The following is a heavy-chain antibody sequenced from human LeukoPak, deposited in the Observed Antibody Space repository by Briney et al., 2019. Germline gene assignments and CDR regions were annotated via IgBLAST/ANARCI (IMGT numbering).Heavy chain of an antibody. J-gene: IGHJ4*02. V-gene: IGHV3-53*01. D-gene: IGHD4/OR15-4a*01. CDR3: ARRAGAYSHPYDY. Sequence: KAGGSLRLSCTVSGFTVSSNSMSWVRQAPGKGLEWVSFIYSDNTHYSDSVKGRFTISRDNSKNTLYLQMNSLRAEDTAAYYCARRAGAYSHPYDYWGQGTLVTVSS. CDR2: IYSDNT. CDR1: GFTVSSNS.